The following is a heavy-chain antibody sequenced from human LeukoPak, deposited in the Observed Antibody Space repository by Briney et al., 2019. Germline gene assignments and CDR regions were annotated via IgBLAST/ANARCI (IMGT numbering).Heavy chain of an antibody. D-gene: IGHD3-3*01. V-gene: IGHV3-30*02. Sequence: GGSLRLSCAASGFTFSSYGMHWVRQAPGKGLEWVAFIRYDGSNKYYADSVKGRFTISRDNSKNTLYLQMNSLRAEDTAVYYCAKASPPQYDFWNGYYSGYWGQGTLVTVSS. J-gene: IGHJ4*02. CDR3: AKASPPQYDFWNGYYSGY. CDR2: IRYDGSNK. CDR1: GFTFSSYG.